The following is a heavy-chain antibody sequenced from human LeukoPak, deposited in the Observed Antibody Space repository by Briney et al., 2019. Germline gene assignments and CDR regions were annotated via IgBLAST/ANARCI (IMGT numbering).Heavy chain of an antibody. CDR1: GFTFSSYG. CDR3: AKDQGSWGAFDI. J-gene: IGHJ3*02. CDR2: ISYDGSNK. Sequence: GGSLRLSCAASGFTFSSYGMHWVRQAPGKGLEWVALISYDGSNKYYADSVKGRFTISRDNSKNTLYLQMNSLRAEDTAVYYCAKDQGSWGAFDIWGQGTMVTVSS. V-gene: IGHV3-30*18. D-gene: IGHD6-13*01.